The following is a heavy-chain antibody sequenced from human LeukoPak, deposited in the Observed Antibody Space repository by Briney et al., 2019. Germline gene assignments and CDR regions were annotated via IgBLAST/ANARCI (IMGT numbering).Heavy chain of an antibody. V-gene: IGHV3-33*01. D-gene: IGHD3-3*01. Sequence: GGSLRLSCAASGFTFSSYGMHWVRQAPGKGLEWVAVIWYDGSNKYYADSVKGRFTISRDNSKNTLYLQMNSLRAEDTAVYYCVNADFWSGYSNYYYYYMDVWGKGTTVTVSS. J-gene: IGHJ6*03. CDR3: VNADFWSGYSNYYYYYMDV. CDR2: IWYDGSNK. CDR1: GFTFSSYG.